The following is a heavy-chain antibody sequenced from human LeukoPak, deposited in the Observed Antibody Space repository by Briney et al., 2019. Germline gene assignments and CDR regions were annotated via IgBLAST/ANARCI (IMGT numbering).Heavy chain of an antibody. Sequence: GSLRLSCAASGFTFSSYSMNWVRQAPGKGLEWVSYISSSNSYIYYADSVKGRFTISRDNAKNSLYLQMNSLRAEDTAVYYCARVRSGWYEDYWGQGILVTVSS. V-gene: IGHV3-21*01. J-gene: IGHJ4*02. CDR3: ARVRSGWYEDY. CDR2: ISSSNSYI. CDR1: GFTFSSYS. D-gene: IGHD6-19*01.